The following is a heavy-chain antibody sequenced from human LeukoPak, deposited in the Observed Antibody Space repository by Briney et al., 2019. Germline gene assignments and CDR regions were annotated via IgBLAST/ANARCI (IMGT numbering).Heavy chain of an antibody. J-gene: IGHJ4*02. Sequence: GGSLRLSCAASGFAFSSYTMNWVRQAPGKGLEWVSSISGSSTYIYYADSVKGRVTISRENAKNSLYLQMNSLRAGDTAVYYCARAVTATGDFDYWGQGTLVTVSS. D-gene: IGHD6-13*01. CDR3: ARAVTATGDFDY. CDR1: GFAFSSYT. V-gene: IGHV3-21*01. CDR2: ISGSSTYI.